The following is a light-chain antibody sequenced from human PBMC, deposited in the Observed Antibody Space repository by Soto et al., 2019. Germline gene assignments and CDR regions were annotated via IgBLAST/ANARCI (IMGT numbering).Light chain of an antibody. J-gene: IGKJ4*01. CDR2: DAS. CDR1: QSVSRSH. CDR3: QQRSNWPPLT. V-gene: IGKV3-11*01. Sequence: EIVLTQSPGTLSLSPGERATLSCRASQSVSRSHLAWFQQKPGQAPRLLIYDASNRATGIPARFSGSGSGTDFTLTISSLEPEDFAVYYCQQRSNWPPLTFGGGTKVDIK.